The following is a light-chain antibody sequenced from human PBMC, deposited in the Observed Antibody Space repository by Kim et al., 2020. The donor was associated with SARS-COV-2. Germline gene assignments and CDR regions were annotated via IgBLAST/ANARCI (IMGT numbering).Light chain of an antibody. CDR3: AAWDDSLSAWV. Sequence: GQRDTSSCAGSSSNIGSNYVYWYQQLPGTAPKLLIYRNKQRPSGVPDRFSGSKSGTSASLAISGLRAEDEADYYCAAWDDSLSAWVFGGGTKLTVL. J-gene: IGLJ3*02. CDR1: SSNIGSNY. CDR2: RNK. V-gene: IGLV1-47*01.